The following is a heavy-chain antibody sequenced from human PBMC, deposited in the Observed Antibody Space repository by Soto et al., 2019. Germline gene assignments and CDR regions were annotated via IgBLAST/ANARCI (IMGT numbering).Heavy chain of an antibody. CDR2: ISYDGSNK. CDR1: GFTFSSYG. D-gene: IGHD3-3*01. J-gene: IGHJ6*02. CDR3: AKALYYDFWSGYFSDYYYYGIDV. V-gene: IGHV3-30*18. Sequence: PGGSLRLSCAASGFTFSSYGMHWVRQAPGKGLEWVAVISYDGSNKYYADSVKGRFTISRDNSKNTLYLQMNSLRAEDTAVYYCAKALYYDFWSGYFSDYYYYGIDVWGQGTTVTVSS.